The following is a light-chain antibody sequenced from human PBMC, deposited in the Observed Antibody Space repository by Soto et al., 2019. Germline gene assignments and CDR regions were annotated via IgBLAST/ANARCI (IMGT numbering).Light chain of an antibody. CDR2: DDS. CDR1: YIGTKS. Sequence: SYELTQPPSVSVAPGQTAKITCGGNYIGTKSVHWYQQKPGQAPALVVYDDSVRPSGVPDRFSGSKSGTSASLAISGLQSEDEADYYCAAWDDSLNGVVFGGGTKLTVL. CDR3: AAWDDSLNGVV. V-gene: IGLV3-21*02. J-gene: IGLJ2*01.